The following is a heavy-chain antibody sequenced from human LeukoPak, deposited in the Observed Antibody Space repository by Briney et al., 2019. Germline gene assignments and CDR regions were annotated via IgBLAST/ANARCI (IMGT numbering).Heavy chain of an antibody. CDR3: ARGPLRWFSVDY. V-gene: IGHV1-18*01. D-gene: IGHD4-23*01. CDR1: GYTFTNYA. Sequence: GASVKVSCKASGYTFTNYAINWVRQAPGQGLEWMGWISGYNGNTNYAPILQGRVTMTTDASTNTAYMELRSLRSDDTAFVYCARGPLRWFSVDYWGQGTLVTVSS. J-gene: IGHJ4*02. CDR2: ISGYNGNT.